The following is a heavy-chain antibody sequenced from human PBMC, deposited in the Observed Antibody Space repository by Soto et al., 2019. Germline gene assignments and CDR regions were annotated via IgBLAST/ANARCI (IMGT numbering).Heavy chain of an antibody. D-gene: IGHD6-19*01. CDR3: AREQWLGEYNWFDP. Sequence: GGSLRLSCAASGFTVSSNYMSWVRQAPGKGLEWVSVIYSGGSTYYADSVKGRFTISRDNSKNTLYLQMNSLRAEDTAVYYCAREQWLGEYNWFDPWGQGTLVTVSS. J-gene: IGHJ5*02. CDR2: IYSGGST. CDR1: GFTVSSNY. V-gene: IGHV3-66*01.